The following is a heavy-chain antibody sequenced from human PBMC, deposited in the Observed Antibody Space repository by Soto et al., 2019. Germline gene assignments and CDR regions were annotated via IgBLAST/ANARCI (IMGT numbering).Heavy chain of an antibody. CDR3: ARGSAAELYYYGMDV. J-gene: IGHJ6*02. Sequence: GESLKISCAASKFTFSSSAMSWVRQAPGKGLQWVSAISGSGEYTYYADSVKGRFTISRDNSNNKLYLQMNSLRAEDTAVYYCARGSAAELYYYGMDVWGQGTTVTVSS. D-gene: IGHD6-13*01. V-gene: IGHV3-23*01. CDR2: ISGSGEYT. CDR1: KFTFSSSA.